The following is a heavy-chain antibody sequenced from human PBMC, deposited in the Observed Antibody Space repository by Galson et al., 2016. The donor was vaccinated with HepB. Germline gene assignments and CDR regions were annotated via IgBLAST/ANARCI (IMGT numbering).Heavy chain of an antibody. CDR1: GGSISSSNW. V-gene: IGHV4-4*02. CDR2: IYHSGST. J-gene: IGHJ3*02. CDR3: VRDVGTDAFDI. D-gene: IGHD2-15*01. Sequence: SETLSLTCAVSGGSISSSNWWSWVRQPPGKGLEWIGEIYHSGSTNYNPSLKSRVTISVDKSKNQFSLKLSSMTAADTAVYYCVRDVGTDAFDIWGQGTMVTVSS.